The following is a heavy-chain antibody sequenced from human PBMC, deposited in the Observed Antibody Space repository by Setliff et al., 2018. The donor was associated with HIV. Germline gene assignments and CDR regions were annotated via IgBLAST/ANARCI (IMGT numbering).Heavy chain of an antibody. Sequence: GGSLRLSCAASGFTFSSYSMNWVRQAPGKGLEWVSAISSGGEIMYYADSMKGRFTISRDNAKNSLYLQMNSLRADDTAVYYCAKSLLVAGNDYWGQGTLVTVSS. CDR3: AKSLLVAGNDY. CDR1: GFTFSSYS. V-gene: IGHV3-23*01. J-gene: IGHJ4*02. D-gene: IGHD2-8*02. CDR2: ISSGGEIM.